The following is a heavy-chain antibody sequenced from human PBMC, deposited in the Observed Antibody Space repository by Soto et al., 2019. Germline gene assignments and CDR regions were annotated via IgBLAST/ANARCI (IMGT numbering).Heavy chain of an antibody. CDR2: IRAYNGNT. D-gene: IGHD3-9*01. V-gene: IGHV1-18*01. CDR1: GYTFTSYG. CDR3: SRDDQRILTGYYNYWYFDR. Sequence: QVQLVQSGAEVKKPGASVKVSCKASGYTFTSYGISWVRQAPGQGREGMGWIRAYNGNTNYAQKLQGRVTMTTDTSTNTAYTELRSLRPDDTGVYYCSRDDQRILTGYYNYWYFDRWARGTLVSVSS. J-gene: IGHJ2*01.